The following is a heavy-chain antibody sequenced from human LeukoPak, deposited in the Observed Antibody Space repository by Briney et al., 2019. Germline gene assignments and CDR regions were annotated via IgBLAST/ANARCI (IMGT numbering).Heavy chain of an antibody. V-gene: IGHV3-23*01. Sequence: GGSLRLSCAASGFTFSSYAMSWVRQAPGKGLEWVSAISGSGGSTYYADSVKGRFTISRGNSKNTLYLQMNSLRAEDTAVYYCAKDHKQLVRLIAPHDYWGQGTLVTVSS. J-gene: IGHJ4*02. D-gene: IGHD6-6*01. CDR1: GFTFSSYA. CDR3: AKDHKQLVRLIAPHDY. CDR2: ISGSGGST.